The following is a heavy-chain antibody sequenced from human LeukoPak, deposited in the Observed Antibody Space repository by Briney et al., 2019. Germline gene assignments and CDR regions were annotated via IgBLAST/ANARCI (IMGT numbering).Heavy chain of an antibody. J-gene: IGHJ3*01. Sequence: GGSLRLSCAASGFTFSSYSMNWVRQAPGKGLEWVSSISSTSTYIYYADSVEGRFTISRDNAKNSLYLQMNSLRAEDTAVYYCARGLSQPSGGDAFDFWGQGTMVTVSS. V-gene: IGHV3-21*01. CDR3: ARGLSQPSGGDAFDF. CDR2: ISSTSTYI. D-gene: IGHD6-25*01. CDR1: GFTFSSYS.